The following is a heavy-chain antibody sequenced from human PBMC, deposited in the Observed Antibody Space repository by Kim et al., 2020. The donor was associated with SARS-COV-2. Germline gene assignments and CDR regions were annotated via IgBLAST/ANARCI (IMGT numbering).Heavy chain of an antibody. CDR2: IWYDGSNK. J-gene: IGHJ6*02. D-gene: IGHD3-9*01. CDR1: GFTFSSYG. CDR3: ARDLPKDWLERGMDV. V-gene: IGHV3-33*01. Sequence: GGSLRLSCAASGFTFSSYGMHWVRQAPGKGLEWVAVIWYDGSNKYYADSVKGRFTISRDNSKNTLYLQMNSLRAEDTAVYYCARDLPKDWLERGMDVWGQGTTVTVSS.